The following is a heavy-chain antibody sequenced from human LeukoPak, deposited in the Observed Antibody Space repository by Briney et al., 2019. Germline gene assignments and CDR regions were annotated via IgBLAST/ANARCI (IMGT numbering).Heavy chain of an antibody. CDR2: INYSGST. J-gene: IGHJ4*02. V-gene: IGHV4-59*08. CDR1: GGSISSYY. D-gene: IGHD6-19*01. Sequence: SETLSLTCTVSGGSISSYYWSWIRQPPGKGLEWIGYINYSGSTKYNPSLKSRVTISVDTSKNQFSLKVSSVTAADTAFYYCARHPSSSGLYYFGYWGQGTLVTVSS. CDR3: ARHPSSSGLYYFGY.